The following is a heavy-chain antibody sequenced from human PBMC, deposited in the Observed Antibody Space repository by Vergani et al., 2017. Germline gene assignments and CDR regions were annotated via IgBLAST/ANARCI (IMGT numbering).Heavy chain of an antibody. CDR3: ARDGGGGGDYYYYYGMDV. J-gene: IGHJ6*02. CDR2: IYSGGST. V-gene: IGHV3-66*01. D-gene: IGHD4-17*01. Sequence: EVQLLESGGGLVQPGGSLRLSCAASGFTFSSYAMSWVRQAPGKGLEWVSVIYSGGSTYYADSVKGRFTISRDNSKNTLYLQMNSLRAEDTAVYYCARDGGGGGDYYYYYGMDVWGQGTTVTVSS. CDR1: GFTFSSYA.